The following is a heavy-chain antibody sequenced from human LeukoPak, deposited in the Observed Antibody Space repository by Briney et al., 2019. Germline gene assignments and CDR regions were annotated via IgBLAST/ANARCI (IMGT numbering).Heavy chain of an antibody. CDR1: GGSNSNYY. J-gene: IGHJ3*02. D-gene: IGHD1-26*01. CDR3: ARDDSGSYPYAFDI. CDR2: IYYTGST. Sequence: SETLSLTCTVSGGSNSNYYWTWIRQPPGKGLEWIGFIYYTGSTKYNPSLNSRVTMSMDTSKTQFSLMLSSAAAADTAVYYCARDDSGSYPYAFDIWGQGTLVTVSS. V-gene: IGHV4-59*01.